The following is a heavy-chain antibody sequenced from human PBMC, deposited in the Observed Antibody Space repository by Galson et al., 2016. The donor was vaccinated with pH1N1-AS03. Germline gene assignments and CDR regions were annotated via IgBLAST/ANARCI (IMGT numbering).Heavy chain of an antibody. CDR2: IHPNDGVT. CDR3: ARDPRGTCRGPTCPTAYYFGMDV. J-gene: IGHJ6*02. D-gene: IGHD2-2*01. CDR1: GYTFTDFS. Sequence: SVKVSCKASGYTFTDFSINWVRQAPGQGLEWMGWIHPNDGVTNYAQKFQAWVTMTRDTSSSTAYLELTGLKSDDTAVYYCARDPRGTCRGPTCPTAYYFGMDVWGQGTTVIVSS. V-gene: IGHV1-2*04.